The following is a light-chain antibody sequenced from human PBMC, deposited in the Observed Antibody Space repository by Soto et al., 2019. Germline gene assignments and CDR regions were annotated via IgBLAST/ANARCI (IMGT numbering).Light chain of an antibody. J-gene: IGLJ3*02. V-gene: IGLV2-11*01. CDR2: DVN. Sequence: QSALTQPRSVSGSPGQSVTISCTGTSNDVGGYNYVSWYQQQPGKAPKLLISDVNKRPSGVPDRFSGSKSGNTASLIISGLQAEDEADYYCCSYAGSSTWVFGGGTKLTVL. CDR3: CSYAGSSTWV. CDR1: SNDVGGYNY.